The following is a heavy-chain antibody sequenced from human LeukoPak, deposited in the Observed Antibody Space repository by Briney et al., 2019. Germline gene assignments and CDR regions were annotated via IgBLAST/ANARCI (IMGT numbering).Heavy chain of an antibody. V-gene: IGHV3-9*03. J-gene: IGHJ4*02. D-gene: IGHD3-10*01. CDR2: ISWNSGSI. CDR3: AKAKGSLLWFGELSLDY. Sequence: GGSLRLSCAASGFTFDDYAMHWVRQAPGKGLEWVSGISWNSGSIGYADSVKGRLTISRDNAKNSLYLQMSSLRAEDMALYYCAKAKGSLLWFGELSLDYWGQGTLVTVSS. CDR1: GFTFDDYA.